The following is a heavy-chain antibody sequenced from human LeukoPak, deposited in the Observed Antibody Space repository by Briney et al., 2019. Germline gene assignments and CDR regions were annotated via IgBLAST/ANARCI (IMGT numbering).Heavy chain of an antibody. CDR3: ARDRSRIVVGTSDY. D-gene: IGHD3-22*01. CDR1: GFTFGDYT. J-gene: IGHJ4*02. V-gene: IGHV3-21*01. Sequence: GGSLRLSCAASGFTFGDYTMNWVRQAPGKGLEYVSSFSSSSSYIYYADSVKGRFTISRDNARNSLYLQMNSLRAEDTAVYYCARDRSRIVVGTSDYWGQGTLVTVSS. CDR2: FSSSSSYI.